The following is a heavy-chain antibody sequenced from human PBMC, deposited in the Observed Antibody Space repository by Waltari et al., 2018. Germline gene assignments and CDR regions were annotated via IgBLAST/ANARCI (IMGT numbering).Heavy chain of an antibody. D-gene: IGHD2-2*01. CDR2: ISAKNGKT. CDR1: GYIFTTYS. Sequence: QVQLVQSGTEVKKPGASVRVSCKTSGYIFTTYSISWVRQAPGQGLEWMGWISAKNGKTSYAQNLQGRVTMTTDTSTNTAYMELRSLTSDDTAVYYCAKCSISTGCKTPGDQWGQGTLVTVSS. CDR3: AKCSISTGCKTPGDQ. V-gene: IGHV1-18*01. J-gene: IGHJ4*02.